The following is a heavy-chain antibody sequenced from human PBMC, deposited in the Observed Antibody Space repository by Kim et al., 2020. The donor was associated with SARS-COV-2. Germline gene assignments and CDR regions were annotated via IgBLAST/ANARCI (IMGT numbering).Heavy chain of an antibody. J-gene: IGHJ4*02. V-gene: IGHV3-66*02. D-gene: IGHD2-2*01. CDR2: IYRGGNT. CDR1: GFTVSSSY. Sequence: GGSLRLSCEASGFTVSSSYMNWVRQAPGKGQEWVSIIYRGGNTYYAHSVKGRFTISRDNSKNTLFLQMNSLRAEDTAVYYCARRITTSWDLDYWGQGTLVTVSS. CDR3: ARRITTSWDLDY.